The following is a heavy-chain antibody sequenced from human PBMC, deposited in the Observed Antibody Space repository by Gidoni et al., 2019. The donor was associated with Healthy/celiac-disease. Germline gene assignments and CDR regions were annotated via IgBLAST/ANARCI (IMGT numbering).Heavy chain of an antibody. CDR2: IYYSGST. CDR1: GGYISSGGYY. D-gene: IGHD4-17*01. Sequence: QVQLQEAGPGLVKPAQTLSLNCTVSGGYISSGGYYWSWLRQHPGKGLEWIGYIYYSGSTYYTPSLKSRVTISVDTSKNQFSLKLSSVTAADTAVYYCARAPPGDYLGGMDVWGQGTTVTVSS. CDR3: ARAPPGDYLGGMDV. V-gene: IGHV4-31*03. J-gene: IGHJ6*02.